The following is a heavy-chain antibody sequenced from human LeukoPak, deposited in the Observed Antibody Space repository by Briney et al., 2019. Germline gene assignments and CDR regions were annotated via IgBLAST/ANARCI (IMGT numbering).Heavy chain of an antibody. CDR1: GGSFSGYY. CDR3: GRGYSSGFNWFDP. J-gene: IGHJ5*02. D-gene: IGHD6-19*01. Sequence: PSETLSLTCAVYGGSFSGYYWTWIRQPPGKGLEWIGEINHSGSTNYNPSLKSRVTISVDTSKNQFSLKLTSVTAADTAVYYCGRGYSSGFNWFDPWGQGTLVTVSS. CDR2: INHSGST. V-gene: IGHV4-34*01.